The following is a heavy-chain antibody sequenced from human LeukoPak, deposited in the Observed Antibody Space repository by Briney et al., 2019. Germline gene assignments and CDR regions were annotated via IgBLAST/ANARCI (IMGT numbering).Heavy chain of an antibody. J-gene: IGHJ4*02. CDR2: IYTSGST. D-gene: IGHD3-22*01. CDR3: ARAGITGSSGYNDY. V-gene: IGHV4-4*07. CDR1: GGSISSYY. Sequence: SETLSLTCTVSGGSISSYYWSWIRRPARKGLEWIGRIYTSGSTNYNPSLKSRVTMSVDTSKNQFSLKLSSVTAADTAVYYCARAGITGSSGYNDYWGQGTLVTVSS.